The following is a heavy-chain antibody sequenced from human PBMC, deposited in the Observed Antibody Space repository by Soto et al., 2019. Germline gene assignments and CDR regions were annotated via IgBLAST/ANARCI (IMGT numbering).Heavy chain of an antibody. CDR3: ARDGYYSSGPFDY. D-gene: IGHD3-22*01. CDR1: GFTFSSYG. V-gene: IGHV3-33*01. Sequence: QVQLVESGGGVVQPGRSLRLSCAASGFTFSSYGMHWVRQAPGKGLEWVAVIWYDGSNKYYADSVKGRFTISRDNSKNTLYLQMNSLRAEDTAVYYCARDGYYSSGPFDYWGQGTLVTVSS. J-gene: IGHJ4*02. CDR2: IWYDGSNK.